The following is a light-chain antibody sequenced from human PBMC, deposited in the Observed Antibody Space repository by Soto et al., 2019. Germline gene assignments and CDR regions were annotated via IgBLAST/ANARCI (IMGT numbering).Light chain of an antibody. Sequence: QSVLTQPASVSGSPGQAITISCSGTSSDVGAFNYVSWYQQHPGKAPKLMIYDVSNRPSGVSNRFSGSKSGNTASLTISGLRAEDEADYYCISYTVSRSYVFGPGTKGTVL. V-gene: IGLV2-14*03. CDR1: SSDVGAFNY. CDR2: DVS. CDR3: ISYTVSRSYV. J-gene: IGLJ1*01.